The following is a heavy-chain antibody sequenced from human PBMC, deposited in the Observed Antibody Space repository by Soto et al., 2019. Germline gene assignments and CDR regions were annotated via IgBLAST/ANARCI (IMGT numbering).Heavy chain of an antibody. CDR3: ARDRNFWSGYGGAFDI. Sequence: GGSLRLSCAASGFTFSSYAMHWVRQAPGKGLEWVAVISYDGSNKYYADSVKGRFTISRDNSKNTLYLQMNSLRAEDTAVYYCARDRNFWSGYGGAFDIWGQGTMVTVSS. CDR2: ISYDGSNK. CDR1: GFTFSSYA. D-gene: IGHD3-3*01. J-gene: IGHJ3*02. V-gene: IGHV3-30-3*01.